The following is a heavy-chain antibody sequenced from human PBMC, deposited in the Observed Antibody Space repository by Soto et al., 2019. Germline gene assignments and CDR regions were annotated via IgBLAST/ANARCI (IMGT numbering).Heavy chain of an antibody. CDR2: IYYSGST. Sequence: SETLSLTCTVSGGSISSSSYYWGWIRQPPGKGLEWIGSIYYSGSTYDNPSLKSRVTISVDTSKNQFSLKLSSVTAADTAVYYCAIDSRSWSTNTWFDPWGQGNLVTVSS. J-gene: IGHJ5*02. V-gene: IGHV4-39*02. CDR3: AIDSRSWSTNTWFDP. CDR1: GGSISSSSYY. D-gene: IGHD6-13*01.